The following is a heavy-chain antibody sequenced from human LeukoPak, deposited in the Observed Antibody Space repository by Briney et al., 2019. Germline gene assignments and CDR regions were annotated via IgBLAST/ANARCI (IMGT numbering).Heavy chain of an antibody. D-gene: IGHD6-25*01. CDR3: ARGAAGPY. CDR1: GFTFRGYW. Sequence: PGGSLRLSCAASGFTFRGYWMSWVRQAPGKGLEWVANIKEDGSDKYYVDSVKGRFTISRDNARNSLYLQMNSLRAEDTAVYYCARGAAGPYWGQGTLVTVSS. V-gene: IGHV3-7*04. J-gene: IGHJ4*02. CDR2: IKEDGSDK.